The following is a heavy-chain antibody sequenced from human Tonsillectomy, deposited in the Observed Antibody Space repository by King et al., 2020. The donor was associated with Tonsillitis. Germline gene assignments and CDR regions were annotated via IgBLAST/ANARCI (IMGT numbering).Heavy chain of an antibody. D-gene: IGHD3-10*01. V-gene: IGHV3-48*01. Sequence: VQLVESGGGLVQPGGSLRLSCAVSGVTFSSQSMSWVRQAPGKGLEWVSYIHSSGITIYYADSVEGRFTISRDNAKNSLYLQMDSLRAEDTAVYYCARAPLVRGVITHFDYWGQGILVTVSS. CDR2: IHSSGITI. CDR1: GVTFSSQS. J-gene: IGHJ4*02. CDR3: ARAPLVRGVITHFDY.